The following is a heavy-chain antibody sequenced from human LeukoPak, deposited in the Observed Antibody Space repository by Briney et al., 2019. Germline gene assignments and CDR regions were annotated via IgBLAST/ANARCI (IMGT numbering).Heavy chain of an antibody. CDR3: ARVPGVWDSASPLYWFDP. CDR1: GGTFSSYA. Sequence: GASVKVSCKASGGTFSSYAISWVRQAPGQGLEWMGGIIPIFGTANYAQKFQGRVTITADESTSTAYMELSSLRSEDTAVYYCARVPGVWDSASPLYWFDPWGQGTLVTVSS. V-gene: IGHV1-69*13. J-gene: IGHJ5*02. CDR2: IIPIFGTA. D-gene: IGHD3-16*01.